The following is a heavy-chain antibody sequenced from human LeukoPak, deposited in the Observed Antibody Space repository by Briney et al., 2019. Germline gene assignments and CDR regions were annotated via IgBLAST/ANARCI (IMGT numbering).Heavy chain of an antibody. CDR2: IGSSSSYI. CDR3: ARDRCSSTSCYPSWFDP. V-gene: IGHV3-21*01. J-gene: IGHJ5*02. D-gene: IGHD2-2*01. Sequence: PGGSLRLSCAASGFTFSNYNMNWVRQAPGKGLEWVSSIGSSSSYIYYADSVKGRFTISRDNAKSSHYLQMNSLRAEDTAVYYCARDRCSSTSCYPSWFDPWGQGTLVTVSS. CDR1: GFTFSNYN.